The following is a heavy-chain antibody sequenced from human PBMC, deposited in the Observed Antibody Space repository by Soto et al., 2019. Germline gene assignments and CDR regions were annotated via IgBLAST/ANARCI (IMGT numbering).Heavy chain of an antibody. CDR2: IIPIFGTA. V-gene: IGHV1-69*12. CDR1: GGTFSSYA. CDR3: ARDPRPNCSGGSCYPNWFDP. Sequence: QVQLVQSGAEVKKPGSSVKVSRKASGGTFSSYAISWVRQAPGQGLEWMGGIIPIFGTANYAQKFQGRVTITADESTGTADMELSSLRSEDTAVYYCARDPRPNCSGGSCYPNWFDPWGQGTLVTVSS. J-gene: IGHJ5*02. D-gene: IGHD2-15*01.